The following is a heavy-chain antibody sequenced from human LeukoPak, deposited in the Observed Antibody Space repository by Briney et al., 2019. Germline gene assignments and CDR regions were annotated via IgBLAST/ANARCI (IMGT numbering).Heavy chain of an antibody. V-gene: IGHV3-48*01. CDR3: ARSFGGSYPHFDY. D-gene: IGHD1-26*01. J-gene: IGHJ4*02. CDR2: ISSSSSTI. Sequence: GGSLRLSCAASGFTFSSYSMNWVRQAPGKGLEWVSYISSSSSTIYYAGSVKGRFTISRDNSKNTLYLQMNSLRPEDTAVYYCARSFGGSYPHFDYWGQGTLVTVSS. CDR1: GFTFSSYS.